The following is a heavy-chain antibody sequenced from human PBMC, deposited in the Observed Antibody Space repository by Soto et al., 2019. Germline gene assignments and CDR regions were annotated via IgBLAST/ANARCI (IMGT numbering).Heavy chain of an antibody. J-gene: IGHJ5*02. D-gene: IGHD3-9*01. CDR3: ARGLRYFDWLPWFDP. Sequence: GGSLRLSCAASGFTFSSYDMHWVRQATGKGLEWVSAIGTAGDTYYPGSVKGRFTISRENAKNSLYLQMNSLRAEDTAVYYCARGLRYFDWLPWFDPWGQGTLVTVSS. CDR2: IGTAGDT. CDR1: GFTFSSYD. V-gene: IGHV3-13*01.